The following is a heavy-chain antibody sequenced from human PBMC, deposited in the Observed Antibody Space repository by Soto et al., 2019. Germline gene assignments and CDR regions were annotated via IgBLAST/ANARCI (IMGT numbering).Heavy chain of an antibody. D-gene: IGHD5-12*01. CDR2: IIPIFGTA. CDR3: ASRSGYDWGNFDY. J-gene: IGHJ4*02. Sequence: PGQGLEWMGGIIPIFGTANYAQKFQGRVTITADESTSTAYMELSSLRSEDTAVYYCASRSGYDWGNFDYWGQGTLVTVSS. V-gene: IGHV1-69*01.